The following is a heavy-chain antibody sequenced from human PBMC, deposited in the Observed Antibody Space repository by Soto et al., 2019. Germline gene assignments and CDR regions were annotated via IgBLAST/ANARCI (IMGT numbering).Heavy chain of an antibody. CDR2: ITTIFGTA. V-gene: IGHV1-69*12. CDR3: ARDPYYGHNEYWYFEL. CDR1: GGTFSSYA. Sequence: QVQLVQSGAEVKKPGSSVTVSCKASGGTFSSYAISWLRQAPGQGLEWMGGITTIFGTANYAQKFQGRVTITADESTSTAYMELSSLRSEDTAVYYWARDPYYGHNEYWYFELLGRGTLGTGSS. J-gene: IGHJ2*01. D-gene: IGHD4-17*01.